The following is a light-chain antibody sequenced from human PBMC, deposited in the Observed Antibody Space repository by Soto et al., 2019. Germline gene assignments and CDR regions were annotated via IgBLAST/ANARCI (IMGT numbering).Light chain of an antibody. J-gene: IGKJ2*01. CDR1: QSISSY. CDR3: QQSYSTPHT. Sequence: DIQMTQSPSSLSASVGARVTITCRASQSISSYLSWYQQIPGKAPKLLIYPASSLQSGVPSRFSGSGSGTDFTLTISSLQPEDFATYYCQQSYSTPHTFGQGTKLEIK. CDR2: PAS. V-gene: IGKV1-39*01.